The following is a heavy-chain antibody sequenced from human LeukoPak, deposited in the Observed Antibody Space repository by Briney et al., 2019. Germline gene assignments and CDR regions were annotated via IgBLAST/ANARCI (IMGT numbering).Heavy chain of an antibody. CDR1: GYSISSGYY. CDR3: ARKRRWDNNLFDP. J-gene: IGHJ5*02. D-gene: IGHD4-23*01. Sequence: SETLSLTCTVSGYSISSGYYWGWIRQPPGKGLEWIGEVNHGGATNYNPSLKSRVTISVDTSKNQFSLKLNSVTAADTAVYYCARKRRWDNNLFDPWGQGILVTVSS. V-gene: IGHV4-38-2*02. CDR2: VNHGGAT.